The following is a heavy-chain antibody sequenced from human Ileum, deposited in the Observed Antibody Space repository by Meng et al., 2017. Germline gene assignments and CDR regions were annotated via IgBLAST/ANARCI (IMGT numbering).Heavy chain of an antibody. Sequence: QVQLQESGPGLVKPSQTLSLTCTVPGGSIRSGGYYWSWIRQHPGKGLEWIGYIYDSGSTYYNPSLKSRIAISGDTSKNQFSLNLSSVTAADTAVYYCARGGTAYFDYWGQGTLVTVSS. CDR2: IYDSGST. CDR1: GGSIRSGGYY. D-gene: IGHD1-1*01. V-gene: IGHV4-31*03. CDR3: ARGGTAYFDY. J-gene: IGHJ4*02.